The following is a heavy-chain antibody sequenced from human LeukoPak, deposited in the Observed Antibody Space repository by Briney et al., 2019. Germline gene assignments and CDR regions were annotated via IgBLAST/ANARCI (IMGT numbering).Heavy chain of an antibody. CDR3: ARDQYYDVSTYYEIDY. Sequence: SETLSLTCTVSGASISSSTYYWGRIRQPPGTGLEWIGSASYSGNTYYNPSLRSRVTILVDTSKNQFSLKMTSVTAADTAVYYCARDQYYDVSTYYEIDYWGQGTLVTVSS. V-gene: IGHV4-39*07. J-gene: IGHJ4*02. CDR2: ASYSGNT. CDR1: GASISSSTYY. D-gene: IGHD3-22*01.